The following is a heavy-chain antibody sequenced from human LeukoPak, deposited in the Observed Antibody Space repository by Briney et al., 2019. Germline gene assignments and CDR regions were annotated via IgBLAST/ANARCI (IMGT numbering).Heavy chain of an antibody. J-gene: IGHJ5*02. CDR3: AKDPNTQYSSSWYWGWFDP. CDR1: GFTFDDYA. Sequence: PGGSLRLSCAASGFTFDDYAMHWVRQAPGKGLEWVSGISWNSGSIGYADSVKDRFTISRDNAKNSLYLQMNSLRAEDTALYYCAKDPNTQYSSSWYWGWFDPWGQGTLVTVSS. CDR2: ISWNSGSI. V-gene: IGHV3-9*01. D-gene: IGHD6-13*01.